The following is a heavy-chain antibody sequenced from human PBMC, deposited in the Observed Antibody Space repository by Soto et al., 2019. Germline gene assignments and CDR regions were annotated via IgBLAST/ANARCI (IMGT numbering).Heavy chain of an antibody. J-gene: IGHJ6*02. Sequence: GGSLRLSCAASGFTFSSYGMHWVRQAPGKGLEWVAVISYDGSNKYYADSVKGRFTISRDNSKNTLYLQMNSLRAEDTAVYYCAKDRFYYYGSGSYYNTYYYGMDVWGQGTTVTVSS. CDR2: ISYDGSNK. CDR3: AKDRFYYYGSGSYYNTYYYGMDV. V-gene: IGHV3-30*18. CDR1: GFTFSSYG. D-gene: IGHD3-10*01.